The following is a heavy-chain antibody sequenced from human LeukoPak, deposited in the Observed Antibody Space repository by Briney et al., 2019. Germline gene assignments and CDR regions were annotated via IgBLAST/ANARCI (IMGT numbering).Heavy chain of an antibody. CDR3: ARDAYADCWSGYRIDY. V-gene: IGHV1-2*02. CDR1: VYTFTRYY. J-gene: IGHJ4*02. Sequence: SVTVSLEASVYTFTRYYMHWLRLAPAPRLEWMGWINPNSGGTNYEQKFQGSVTMTRDTSISTAYMELSRLISHDTAVYYGARDAYADCWSGYRIDYWGQGTLVTVSS. D-gene: IGHD3-3*01. CDR2: INPNSGGT.